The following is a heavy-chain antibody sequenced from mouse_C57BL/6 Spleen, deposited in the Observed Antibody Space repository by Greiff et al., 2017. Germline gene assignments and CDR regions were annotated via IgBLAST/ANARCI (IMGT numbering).Heavy chain of an antibody. D-gene: IGHD2-4*01. CDR2: ISSGSSTI. CDR3: ARDYDYDDVPFAY. Sequence: EVKLMESGGGLVKPGGSLKLSCAASGFTFSDYGMHWVRQAPEKGLEWVAYISSGSSTIYYADTVKGRFTISRDNAKNTLFLQMTSLRSEDTAMYYCARDYDYDDVPFAYWGQGTLVTVSA. V-gene: IGHV5-17*01. CDR1: GFTFSDYG. J-gene: IGHJ3*01.